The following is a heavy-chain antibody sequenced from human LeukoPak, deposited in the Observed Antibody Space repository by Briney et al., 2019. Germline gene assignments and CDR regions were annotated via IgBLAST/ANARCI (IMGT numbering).Heavy chain of an antibody. J-gene: IGHJ4*02. V-gene: IGHV4-34*01. CDR3: ARMGLIVATIYFDY. D-gene: IGHD5-12*01. CDR1: GGSFSGYY. Sequence: SETLSLTCAVYGGSFSGYYWSWIRQPPGKGLEWIGEITHSGSTNYNPSLKSQVTISVDTSKNQFSLKLSSVTAADTAVYYCARMGLIVATIYFDYWGQGTLVTVSS. CDR2: ITHSGST.